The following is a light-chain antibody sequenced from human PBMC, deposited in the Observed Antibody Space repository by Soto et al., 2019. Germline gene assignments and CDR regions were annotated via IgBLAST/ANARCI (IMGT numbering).Light chain of an antibody. CDR2: AAS. V-gene: IGKV1-27*01. CDR3: HSYNTAAFT. J-gene: IGKJ3*01. CDR1: QDIRNY. Sequence: DIQMTQSPSSLSASVGDRVTITCRASQDIRNYLAWYQQRPGKVPTLLIYAASILQPGAPSRFSGSGSGTDYTLTISSLQPEDVATYYCHSYNTAAFTFGPGTKVDIK.